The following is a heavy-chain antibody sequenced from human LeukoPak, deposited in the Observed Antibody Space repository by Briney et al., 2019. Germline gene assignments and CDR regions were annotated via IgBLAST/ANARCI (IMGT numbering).Heavy chain of an antibody. Sequence: SETLSLTCTVSGGSISSGGYYWSWIRQHPGTGLEWIGYIYYSGSTYYNPSLKSRVTISVDTSKNQFSLKLSSATAADTAVYYCARDSSDSSGSSEEDAFDIWGQGTMVTVSS. CDR1: GGSISSGGYY. J-gene: IGHJ3*02. V-gene: IGHV4-31*03. CDR3: ARDSSDSSGSSEEDAFDI. D-gene: IGHD3-22*01. CDR2: IYYSGST.